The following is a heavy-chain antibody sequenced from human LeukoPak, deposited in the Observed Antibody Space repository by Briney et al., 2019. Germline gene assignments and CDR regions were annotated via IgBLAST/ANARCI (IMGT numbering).Heavy chain of an antibody. V-gene: IGHV3-23*01. CDR2: INSPGGST. D-gene: IGHD3-22*01. Sequence: GGSLRLSCAASGFTFSSYAMSWVRQAPGKGLEWVSAINSPGGSTYYADSVKGRFTISRDNSKNTLYLQMNSLRAEDTALYYCARDKSSGYYYFDYWGQGTLVTVSS. J-gene: IGHJ4*02. CDR1: GFTFSSYA. CDR3: ARDKSSGYYYFDY.